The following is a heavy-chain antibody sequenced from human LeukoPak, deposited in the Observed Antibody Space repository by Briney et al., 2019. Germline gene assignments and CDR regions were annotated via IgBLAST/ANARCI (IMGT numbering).Heavy chain of an antibody. CDR3: ARAGPYQLPPRPVDY. D-gene: IGHD2-2*01. J-gene: IGHJ4*02. Sequence: GGSLRLSCAASGFTFSSYWMSWVRQAPGKGLEWVANINQDGSGKYYVDSVKGRFTISRDNAKNSLFLQMNSLRAEDTAIYYCARAGPYQLPPRPVDYWGQGTLVTVSS. V-gene: IGHV3-7*01. CDR2: INQDGSGK. CDR1: GFTFSSYW.